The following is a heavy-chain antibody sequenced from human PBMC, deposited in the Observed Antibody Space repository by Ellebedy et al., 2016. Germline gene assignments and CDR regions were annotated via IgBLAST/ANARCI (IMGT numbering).Heavy chain of an antibody. D-gene: IGHD3-22*01. V-gene: IGHV3-21*01. CDR1: GFTFSSYS. Sequence: GESLKISCAASGFTFSSYSMNWVRQAPGKGLEWVSCISSGSTYIYYADSLKGRFTISRDNAKNSLYLQMNSLRAEDTAVYYCARKNYYFDSRGYYHNQDAFDIWGQGTVVTVSS. CDR3: ARKNYYFDSRGYYHNQDAFDI. J-gene: IGHJ3*02. CDR2: ISSGSTYI.